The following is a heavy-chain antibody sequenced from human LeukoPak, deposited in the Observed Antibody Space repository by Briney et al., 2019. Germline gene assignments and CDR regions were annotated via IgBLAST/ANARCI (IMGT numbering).Heavy chain of an antibody. J-gene: IGHJ5*02. Sequence: SETLSLTCTVSGGSISSYYWGWIRQPPGKGLEWIGSIYYSGSTYYNPSLKSRVTISVDTSKNQFSLKLSSVTAADTAVYYCARDLRLSDYGDYKSGWFDPWGQGTLVTVSS. D-gene: IGHD4-17*01. CDR2: IYYSGST. V-gene: IGHV4-39*07. CDR3: ARDLRLSDYGDYKSGWFDP. CDR1: GGSISSYY.